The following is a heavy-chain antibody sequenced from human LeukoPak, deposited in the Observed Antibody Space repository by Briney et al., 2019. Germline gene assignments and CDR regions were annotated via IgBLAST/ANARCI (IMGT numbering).Heavy chain of an antibody. V-gene: IGHV4-31*03. J-gene: IGHJ4*02. CDR1: GGSISSGDYY. Sequence: SQTLSLTCTVSGGSISSGDYYWSWIRQHPGKGLEWIGYIHYSGSTFYNPSLKSRVTVAVDTSKNQFSLELTSVTAADTAVYYCARGSLAYCSGDCYSSPFDYWGQGTLVTVSS. CDR2: IHYSGST. CDR3: ARGSLAYCSGDCYSSPFDY. D-gene: IGHD2-21*02.